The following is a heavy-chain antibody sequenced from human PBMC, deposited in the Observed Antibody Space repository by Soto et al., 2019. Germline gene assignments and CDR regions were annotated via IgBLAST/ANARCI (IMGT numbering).Heavy chain of an antibody. J-gene: IGHJ4*02. CDR3: ARGTAYSGYYDY. CDR2: INAGNGNT. V-gene: IGHV1-3*01. D-gene: IGHD4-4*01. CDR1: GYTFTSYA. Sequence: ASVKVSCKASGYTFTSYAMHWVRQAPGQRLEWMGWINAGNGNTKYSQKFQGRVTITRDTSASTAYMELSSLRSEDTAVYYCARGTAYSGYYDYWGQGTLVTVSS.